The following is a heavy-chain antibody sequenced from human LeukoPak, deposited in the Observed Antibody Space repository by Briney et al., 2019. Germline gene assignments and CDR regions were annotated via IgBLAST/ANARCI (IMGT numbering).Heavy chain of an antibody. J-gene: IGHJ3*01. V-gene: IGHV1-2*02. Sequence: ASVKVSCKAPRYTSTGYYMHWVRQAPGQGLEGMGWINPNSGGTNYAQQVQGRVTMTSDTSISTAYMELSSLNPDDTAVYYCARDRQFWRGRDAFGFWGQGTMVAVSS. CDR1: RYTSTGYY. CDR3: ARDRQFWRGRDAFGF. CDR2: INPNSGGT. D-gene: IGHD3-3*01.